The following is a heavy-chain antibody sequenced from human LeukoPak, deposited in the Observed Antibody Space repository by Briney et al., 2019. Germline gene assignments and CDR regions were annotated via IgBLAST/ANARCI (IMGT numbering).Heavy chain of an antibody. CDR3: ARRTHSYYDFWSGYYKGEYWFDP. CDR1: GYTFTSYG. Sequence: GASVKVSCKASGYTFTSYGISWVRQAPGQGLEWMGWISAYNGNTNYAQKLQGRVTMTTDTSTSTAYMELRSLRSDDTAVYYCARRTHSYYDFWSGYYKGEYWFDPWGQGTLVTVSS. V-gene: IGHV1-18*01. D-gene: IGHD3-3*01. J-gene: IGHJ5*02. CDR2: ISAYNGNT.